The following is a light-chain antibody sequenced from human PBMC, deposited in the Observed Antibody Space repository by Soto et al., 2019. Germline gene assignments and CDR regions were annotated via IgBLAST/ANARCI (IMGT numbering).Light chain of an antibody. V-gene: IGKV3-20*01. Sequence: EIVLTQSPSTLSLSPGERATLSCRASQSVSSSYLAWYQQKPGQASRLLIYGASSRATGIPDRFSGSGSGTDFTLTISRLEPEDFAVYYCHQYGSSPRTFGQGTRLEI. CDR3: HQYGSSPRT. CDR1: QSVSSSY. J-gene: IGKJ5*01. CDR2: GAS.